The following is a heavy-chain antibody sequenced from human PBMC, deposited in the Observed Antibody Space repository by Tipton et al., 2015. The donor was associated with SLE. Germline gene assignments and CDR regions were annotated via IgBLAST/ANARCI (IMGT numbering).Heavy chain of an antibody. Sequence: LRLSCAVYGGSFSAYYWSWIRQPPGKGLEWIGEINHSGSTNYNPSLKSRVTISVDTSKNQFSLKLSSVTAADTAVYYCASMPGYCSSTTCWNWFDPWGQGTLVTVSS. D-gene: IGHD2-2*01. CDR2: INHSGST. V-gene: IGHV4-34*01. CDR1: GGSFSAYY. CDR3: ASMPGYCSSTTCWNWFDP. J-gene: IGHJ5*02.